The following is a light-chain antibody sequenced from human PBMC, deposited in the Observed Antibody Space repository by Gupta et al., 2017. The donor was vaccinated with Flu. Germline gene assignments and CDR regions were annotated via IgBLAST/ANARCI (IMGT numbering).Light chain of an antibody. Sequence: ATLGQAASISSRSSGGLVNSDGNTYLHWYHQKPGQSPKLLIYQVSYRDSGVPDRFSGSGSGTDFTLKISRVEAEDFGIYFCKQGARWPWAFGQGTTVEIK. J-gene: IGKJ1*01. CDR3: KQGARWPWA. V-gene: IGKV2-30*01. CDR2: QVS. CDR1: GGLVNSDGNTY.